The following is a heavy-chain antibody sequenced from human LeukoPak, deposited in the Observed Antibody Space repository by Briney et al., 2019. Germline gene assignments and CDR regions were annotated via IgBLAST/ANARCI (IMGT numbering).Heavy chain of an antibody. Sequence: GESLKISCKGSGYSFTTFWIGWVRQMPGKGLEWMGIIYPGESDTRYSPSFQGQVTISADKSISTAYLQWSSLKASDTAIYYCATNKVTSNWPHHFDYWGQGTLVTVSS. CDR3: ATNKVTSNWPHHFDY. V-gene: IGHV5-51*01. J-gene: IGHJ4*02. D-gene: IGHD2-2*01. CDR2: IYPGESDT. CDR1: GYSFTTFW.